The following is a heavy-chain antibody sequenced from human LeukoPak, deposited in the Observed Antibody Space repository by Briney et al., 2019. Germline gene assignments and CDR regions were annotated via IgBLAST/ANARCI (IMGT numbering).Heavy chain of an antibody. CDR1: GYTFTGYY. Sequence: SVKVSCKASGYTFTGYYMHRVRQAPGQGLEWMGGIIPIFGTANYAQKFQGRVTITADESTSTAYMELSSLRSEDTAVYYCARGAQDYDFWSDRNYYYYGMDVWGQGTTVTVSS. D-gene: IGHD3-3*01. CDR3: ARGAQDYDFWSDRNYYYYGMDV. V-gene: IGHV1-69*13. J-gene: IGHJ6*02. CDR2: IIPIFGTA.